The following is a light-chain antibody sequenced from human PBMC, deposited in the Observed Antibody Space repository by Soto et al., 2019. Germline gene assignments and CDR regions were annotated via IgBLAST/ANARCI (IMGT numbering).Light chain of an antibody. V-gene: IGKV3-15*01. Sequence: EVVMTQSPAALSVSPGEGATLSCRASQSVNNNLAWYQQKPGQAPRLLIYASSTRATGIPAKFSGGGSGTDFTLTISSLQSEDFAVYYCQQYQSWPLSFGGGTKVVIK. CDR3: QQYQSWPLS. J-gene: IGKJ4*01. CDR1: QSVNNN. CDR2: ASS.